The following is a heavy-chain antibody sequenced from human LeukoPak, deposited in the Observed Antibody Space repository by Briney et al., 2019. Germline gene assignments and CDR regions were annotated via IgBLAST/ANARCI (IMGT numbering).Heavy chain of an antibody. CDR2: IYYSGST. Sequence: SETLSLTCTVAGGSISSYYWSWIRQPPGKGLEWIGYIYYSGSTNYNPSLKSRVTISVDTSKNQFSLKLSSVTAADTAVYYCARGSGRDWFDPWGQGTLVTVSS. CDR1: GGSISSYY. V-gene: IGHV4-59*08. CDR3: ARGSGRDWFDP. J-gene: IGHJ5*02. D-gene: IGHD6-19*01.